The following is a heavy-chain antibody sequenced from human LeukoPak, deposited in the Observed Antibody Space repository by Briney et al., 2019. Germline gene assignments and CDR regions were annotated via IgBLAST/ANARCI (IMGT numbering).Heavy chain of an antibody. CDR2: IKEDGSKK. J-gene: IGHJ4*02. CDR1: GFTFSSYC. CDR3: ARDLIQPFSPPDY. Sequence: PGGSLRLSCAASGFTFSSYCMTWVRQAPGKGLEWVANIKEDGSKKNYVDSVKGRFTISRDNAKNSLYLQMNSLRAEDTAVYYCARDLIQPFSPPDYWGQGTLVTVSS. V-gene: IGHV3-7*01.